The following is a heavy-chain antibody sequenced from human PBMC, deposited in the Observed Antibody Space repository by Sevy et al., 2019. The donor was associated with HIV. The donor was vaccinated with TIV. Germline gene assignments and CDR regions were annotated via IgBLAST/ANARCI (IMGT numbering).Heavy chain of an antibody. CDR3: ARSFPPVDIEFTGGWYFDY. Sequence: GGSLRLSCAASGFTFSSYAMHWVRQAPGKGLEWVAVISYDGSNKYYADSVKGRFTISRDNSKNTLYLQMKSLRAEDTAVYDCARSFPPVDIEFTGGWYFDYWGQGTLVTVSS. D-gene: IGHD5-12*01. J-gene: IGHJ4*02. CDR2: ISYDGSNK. CDR1: GFTFSSYA. V-gene: IGHV3-30-3*01.